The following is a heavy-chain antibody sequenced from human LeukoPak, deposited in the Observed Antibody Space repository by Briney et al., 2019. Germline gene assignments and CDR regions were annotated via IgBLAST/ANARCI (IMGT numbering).Heavy chain of an antibody. D-gene: IGHD3-10*01. CDR3: ATTSTVRGGVDI. J-gene: IGHJ3*02. CDR2: INEDGSKK. V-gene: IGHV3-7*01. CDR1: GFTFSMYW. Sequence: GGSLRLSCAASGFTFSMYWMSWVRQAPGKGLEWVANINEDGSKKHYLDSVEGRFTISRDNARNSLYLQMSSLRAEDTAVYYCATTSTVRGGVDIWGQGTMVTVSS.